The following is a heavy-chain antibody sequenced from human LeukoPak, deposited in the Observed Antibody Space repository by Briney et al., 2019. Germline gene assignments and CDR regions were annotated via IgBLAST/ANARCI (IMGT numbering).Heavy chain of an antibody. V-gene: IGHV1-46*01. CDR1: GYTFTSYY. CDR3: ARDAAAYYYGSGSYWLY. CDR2: INPSGGST. D-gene: IGHD3-10*01. Sequence: ASVKVSCKASGYTFTSYYMHWVRQAPGQGLEWMGIINPSGGSTSYAQKFQGRVTMARDMSTSTVYVELSSLRSEDTAVYYCARDAAAYYYGSGSYWLYWGQGTLVTVSS. J-gene: IGHJ4*02.